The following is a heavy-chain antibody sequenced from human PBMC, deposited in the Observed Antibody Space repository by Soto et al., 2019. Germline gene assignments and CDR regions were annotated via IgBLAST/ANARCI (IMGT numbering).Heavy chain of an antibody. CDR1: GFTFSDHH. V-gene: IGHV3-72*01. CDR3: TRVRVYIASDFGNYFDY. D-gene: IGHD6-6*01. Sequence: EVQLVQSGGGLVQPGGSLRLSCAASGFTFSDHHMDWVRQALGKGLEWVGGIRSKGDSYSTEYAASVKGRFTISRDDSKNSLYLQMNSLKTDDTAVYYCTRVRVYIASDFGNYFDYWGQGALVTVSS. J-gene: IGHJ4*02. CDR2: IRSKGDSYST.